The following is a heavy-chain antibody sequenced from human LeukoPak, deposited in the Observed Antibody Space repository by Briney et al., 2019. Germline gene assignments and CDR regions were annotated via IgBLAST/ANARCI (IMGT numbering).Heavy chain of an antibody. Sequence: GGTLRLSCAASGFAFSSQAMGWARQAPGKGLEWVSVISDSGSITYYADSVKGRFTISRDNSKNTLFLQMNSLRAEDTAVYYCAKDARRTSGWYFFDYWCQGCLATVSS. CDR1: GFAFSSQA. J-gene: IGHJ4*02. D-gene: IGHD6-19*01. CDR2: ISDSGSIT. CDR3: AKDARRTSGWYFFDY. V-gene: IGHV3-23*01.